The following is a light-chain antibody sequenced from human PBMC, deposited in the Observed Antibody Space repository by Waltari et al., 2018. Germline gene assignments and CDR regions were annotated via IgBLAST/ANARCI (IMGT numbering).Light chain of an antibody. V-gene: IGLV2-14*03. CDR1: SSDIGYSIY. J-gene: IGLJ2*01. Sequence: QSALTQPASVSGSPGQSITISCTGTSSDIGYSIYVSWYQQHPGKAPKLLIYDVSNRPSGVSNRFSGSKSGNTASLTISGLQAEDEADYYCSSYTTSSTVVFGGGTKLTVL. CDR2: DVS. CDR3: SSYTTSSTVV.